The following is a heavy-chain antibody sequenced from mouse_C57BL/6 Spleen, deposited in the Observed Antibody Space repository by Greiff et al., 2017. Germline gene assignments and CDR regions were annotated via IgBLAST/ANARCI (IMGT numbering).Heavy chain of an antibody. V-gene: IGHV2-2*01. J-gene: IGHJ4*01. CDR1: GFSLTSYG. Sequence: VMLVESGPGLVQPSQSLSITCTASGFSLTSYGVHWVRQSPGKGLEWLGVIWRGGSTDYNAAFISRLSISKDNSNSQVFFKMNSLQADDTAIYYCARQSGTWDYAMDYWGQGTSVTVSS. D-gene: IGHD3-3*01. CDR2: IWRGGST. CDR3: ARQSGTWDYAMDY.